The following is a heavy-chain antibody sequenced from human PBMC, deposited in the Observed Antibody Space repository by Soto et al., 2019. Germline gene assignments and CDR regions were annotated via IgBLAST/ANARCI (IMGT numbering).Heavy chain of an antibody. CDR1: GGTFSRYT. Sequence: SVKVSCKASGGTFSRYTISWVRQAPGQGHEWMGRIIPILGIANYAQKFQGRVTITADKSTSTAYMELSSLRSEDTAVYYCARPVTFWSGYYGRQDAFDIWGQGTMVIVSS. D-gene: IGHD3-3*01. CDR2: IIPILGIA. J-gene: IGHJ3*02. CDR3: ARPVTFWSGYYGRQDAFDI. V-gene: IGHV1-69*02.